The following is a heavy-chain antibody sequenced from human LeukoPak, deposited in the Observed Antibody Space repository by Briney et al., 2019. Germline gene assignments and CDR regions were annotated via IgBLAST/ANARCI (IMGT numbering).Heavy chain of an antibody. CDR1: GFTFSDYY. V-gene: IGHV3-11*04. CDR3: ARDRGIAVAVYFDY. J-gene: IGHJ4*02. D-gene: IGHD6-19*01. CDR2: ISSSGSTI. Sequence: GGSLRLSCAASGFTFSDYYMSWIRQAPGKGLEWVSYISSSGSTIYYADSVKGRFTISRDNSKNTLYLQMNSLRAEDTAVYYCARDRGIAVAVYFDYWGQGTLVTVSS.